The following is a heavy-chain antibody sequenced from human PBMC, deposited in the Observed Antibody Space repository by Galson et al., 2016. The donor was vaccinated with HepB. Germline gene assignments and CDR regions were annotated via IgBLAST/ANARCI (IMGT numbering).Heavy chain of an antibody. V-gene: IGHV3-64D*06. J-gene: IGHJ4*02. D-gene: IGHD6-19*01. CDR2: ISGNGGST. CDR1: GFTFSFYA. Sequence: SLRLSCAASGFTFSFYAMHWIRQAPGKGLEYVSAISGNGGSTYYADSVKGRFTISRDNSKNTLYLQMSSLRTEDTAVYYCVKGGGYSSGWYKGAFDYWGQG. CDR3: VKGGGYSSGWYKGAFDY.